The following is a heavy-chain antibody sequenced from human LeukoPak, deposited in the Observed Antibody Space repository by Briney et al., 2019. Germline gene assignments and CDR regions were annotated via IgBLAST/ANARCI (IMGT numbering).Heavy chain of an antibody. CDR1: GFTVSSNY. CDR2: ISYDGSNK. J-gene: IGHJ6*02. CDR3: AGWLSSGWTSYGMDV. Sequence: PGGSLRLSCAASGFTVSSNYMSWVRQAPGKGLEWVAVISYDGSNKYYADSVKGRFTISRDNSKNTLYLQMNSLRAEDTAVYYCAGWLSSGWTSYGMDVWGQGTTVTVSS. D-gene: IGHD6-19*01. V-gene: IGHV3-30*03.